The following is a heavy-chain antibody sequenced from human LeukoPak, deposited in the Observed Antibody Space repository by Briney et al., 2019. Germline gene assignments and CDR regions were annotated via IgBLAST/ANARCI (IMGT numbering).Heavy chain of an antibody. CDR1: GGSISSGDYY. D-gene: IGHD3-22*01. J-gene: IGHJ4*02. Sequence: PSQTLSLTCTVSGGSISSGDYYWSWIRQPPGKGLEWIGYIYYSGSTYYNPSLKSRVTISVDTSKNQFSLKLSSVTAADTAVYYCARDQRADHYDNTGGIDYWGQGTLVTVSS. CDR3: ARDQRADHYDNTGGIDY. V-gene: IGHV4-30-4*01. CDR2: IYYSGST.